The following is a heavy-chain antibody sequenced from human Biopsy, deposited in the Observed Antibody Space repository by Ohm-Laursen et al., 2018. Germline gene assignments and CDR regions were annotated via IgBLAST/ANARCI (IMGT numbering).Heavy chain of an antibody. D-gene: IGHD3-22*01. V-gene: IGHV4-34*01. Sequence: GTLSLTCFVYGESFNGYYWSWIRQTPGKGLEWIGEINHSGRTNYNPSLKSRVTISVDTSKNQFSLKVRSVTAADTAVYYCVRGVDYYDPYHYYALDVWGQGTTVTVSS. CDR3: VRGVDYYDPYHYYALDV. J-gene: IGHJ6*02. CDR1: GESFNGYY. CDR2: INHSGRT.